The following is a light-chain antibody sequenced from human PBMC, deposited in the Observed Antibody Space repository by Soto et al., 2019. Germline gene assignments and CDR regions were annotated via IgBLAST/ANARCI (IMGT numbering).Light chain of an antibody. CDR1: SSNIGAHYD. CDR3: TSPTPGSLYV. V-gene: IGLV1-40*01. CDR2: GNS. Sequence: QSVLTQPPSVSGAPGQRVTISCTGSSSNIGAHYDVHWYQQLPGTAPKLLIYGNSNRPSGVPDRFSGSKSGTSASLAISGLQAEDEADYFCTSPTPGSLYVFGTGTKVTVL. J-gene: IGLJ1*01.